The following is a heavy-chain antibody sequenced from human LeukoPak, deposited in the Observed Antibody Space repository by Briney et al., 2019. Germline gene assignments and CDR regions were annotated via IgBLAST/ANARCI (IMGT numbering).Heavy chain of an antibody. V-gene: IGHV4-59*01. D-gene: IGHD6-19*01. CDR3: ARDRAVAEFDY. J-gene: IGHJ4*02. Sequence: SETLSLTCTVSGGSIRSYYWSWIRQPPGKGLEWIGYIYYSGSTNYNPSLKSRVTISVDTSKNQFSLKLSSVTAADTAVYYCARDRAVAEFDYWGQGTLVTVSS. CDR2: IYYSGST. CDR1: GGSIRSYY.